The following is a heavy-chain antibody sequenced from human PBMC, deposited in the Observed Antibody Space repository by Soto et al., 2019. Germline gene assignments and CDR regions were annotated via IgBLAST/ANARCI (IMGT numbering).Heavy chain of an antibody. V-gene: IGHV3-33*01. D-gene: IGHD5-12*01. CDR3: ARDRGDGYNYGAFDI. Sequence: QVQLVESGGGVVQPGRSLRLSCAASGFTFSSYGMHWVRQAPGKGLEWVAVMWYDGSNKYYADSVKGRFTISRDNSKNTLYLQMNSLRAEDTAVYYCARDRGDGYNYGAFDIWGQGTMVTVSS. J-gene: IGHJ3*02. CDR2: MWYDGSNK. CDR1: GFTFSSYG.